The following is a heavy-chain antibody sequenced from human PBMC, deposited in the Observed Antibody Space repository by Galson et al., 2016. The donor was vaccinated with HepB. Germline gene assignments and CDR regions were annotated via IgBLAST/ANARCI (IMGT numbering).Heavy chain of an antibody. CDR3: ARADRKATGGRITPFDY. D-gene: IGHD6-13*01. V-gene: IGHV1-2*04. Sequence: SVKVSCKASGYTFTDYYMHWVRQAPGQGLEWMGWISPNSGGTNYAHNFQGWVTMTRDTSISTAYMELSRLRSDDTAVYYCARADRKATGGRITPFDYWGQGTLVTVSS. J-gene: IGHJ4*02. CDR2: ISPNSGGT. CDR1: GYTFTDYY.